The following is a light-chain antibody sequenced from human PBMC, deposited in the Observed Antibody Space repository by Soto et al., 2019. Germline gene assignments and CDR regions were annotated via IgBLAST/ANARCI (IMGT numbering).Light chain of an antibody. J-gene: IGLJ1*01. V-gene: IGLV2-14*01. CDR3: SSYTSTGTRV. CDR2: EVS. Sequence: QSALTQPASVSGSPGQSITISCTGTSSDVGGYNYVSWYQQHPGKAPKLIIYEVSNRPSGVSIRFSGSKSGNTASLTISGLQAEDEADYYCSSYTSTGTRVFGTGTKLTVL. CDR1: SSDVGGYNY.